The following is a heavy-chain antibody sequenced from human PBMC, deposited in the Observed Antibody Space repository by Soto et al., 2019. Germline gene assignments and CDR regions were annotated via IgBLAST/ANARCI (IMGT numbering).Heavy chain of an antibody. D-gene: IGHD3-22*01. Sequence: GGSLRLSCASSGFTFINAWMNWVRQAPGKGLEWVGRIKSKTDGGTTDYAAPVKGRFTISRDDSKNTLYLQMNSLKTEDTAVYYCATDPVTMIVVVPSSGWGQGTLVTVSS. CDR1: GFTFINAW. V-gene: IGHV3-15*07. CDR3: ATDPVTMIVVVPSSG. J-gene: IGHJ4*02. CDR2: IKSKTDGGTT.